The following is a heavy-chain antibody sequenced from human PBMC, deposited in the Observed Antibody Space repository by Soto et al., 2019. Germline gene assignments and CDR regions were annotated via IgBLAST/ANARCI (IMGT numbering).Heavy chain of an antibody. J-gene: IGHJ3*02. CDR2: ISSSSSTI. D-gene: IGHD5-12*01. CDR3: ASLQLGRKYSGYDYHPLDAFDI. Sequence: TGGSLRLSCAASGFTFSSYSMNWARQAPGKGLEWVSYISSSSSTIYYADSVKGRFTISRDNAKNSLYLQMNSLRAEDTAVYYCASLQLGRKYSGYDYHPLDAFDIWGQGTMVTVSS. V-gene: IGHV3-48*01. CDR1: GFTFSSYS.